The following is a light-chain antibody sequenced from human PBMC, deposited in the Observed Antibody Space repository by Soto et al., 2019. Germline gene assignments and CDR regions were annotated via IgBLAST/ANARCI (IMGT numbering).Light chain of an antibody. CDR2: DAS. J-gene: IGKJ4*01. CDR1: QAISNY. V-gene: IGKV1-33*01. Sequence: DIQMTQSPSSLSASVGDRVTITCQASQAISNYLSWFQQKPGKAPKLLIYDASDLETGVPSRFSGSGSGTYFTFTISSLQPEDVAAYYCEQYDSLPLTFGGGTRVEIK. CDR3: EQYDSLPLT.